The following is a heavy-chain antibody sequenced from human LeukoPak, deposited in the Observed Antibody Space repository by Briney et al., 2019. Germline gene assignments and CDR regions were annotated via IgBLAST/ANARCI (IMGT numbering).Heavy chain of an antibody. CDR1: GFTFNHYG. Sequence: PGGSLRLSCGATGFTFNHYGVHWVRQAPGKGLEWVAVIWSDGTNTYYADSVKGRFTISRVDYENTVYLQMNSLRPEDSGVYYCARDAQRGFDYSNSLKYWGQGTPVTVST. J-gene: IGHJ4*02. CDR3: ARDAQRGFDYSNSLKY. D-gene: IGHD4-11*01. V-gene: IGHV3-33*01. CDR2: IWSDGTNT.